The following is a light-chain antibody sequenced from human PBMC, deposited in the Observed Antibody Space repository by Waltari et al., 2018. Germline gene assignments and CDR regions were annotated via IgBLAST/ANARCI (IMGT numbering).Light chain of an antibody. Sequence: DIQMTQSPSSVSASVGDRVTITCRASQDISTLLAWYQQKPGKAPKLLIYAASSLQGGVPSRFSGSGSGTDFTLTISRLEPEDFAVYSCQQYGSSPYTFGQGTKLEIK. CDR2: AAS. V-gene: IGKV1-12*01. CDR1: QDISTL. J-gene: IGKJ2*01. CDR3: QQYGSSPYT.